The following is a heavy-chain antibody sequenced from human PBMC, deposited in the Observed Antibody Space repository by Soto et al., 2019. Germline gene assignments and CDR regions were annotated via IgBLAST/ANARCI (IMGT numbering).Heavy chain of an antibody. V-gene: IGHV4-31*03. J-gene: IGHJ4*02. Sequence: PSETLSLTCTVSGGSISISGYYWSCIRQHPGKGLEWIGYIYYSGSTYYNPSLKSRVTISVDTSKNQFSLKLSSVTAADTAVYYCARAPLNIAAAGTGPDYWGQGTLVTVSS. CDR1: GGSISISGYY. CDR3: ARAPLNIAAAGTGPDY. D-gene: IGHD6-13*01. CDR2: IYYSGST.